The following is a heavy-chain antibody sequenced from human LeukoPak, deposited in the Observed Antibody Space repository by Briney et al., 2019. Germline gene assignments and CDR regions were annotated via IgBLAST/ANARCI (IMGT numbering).Heavy chain of an antibody. D-gene: IGHD1-26*01. CDR3: ARANSGSYWNAFDI. CDR2: IYHSGST. CDR1: GGSISSGGYY. V-gene: IGHV4-30-2*01. J-gene: IGHJ3*02. Sequence: SETLSLTCTVSGGSISSGGYYWSWIRQPPGKGLEWIGYIYHSGSTYYNPSLKSRVTISVDRSKNQFSLKLSSVTAADTAVYYCARANSGSYWNAFDIWGQGTMDTVSS.